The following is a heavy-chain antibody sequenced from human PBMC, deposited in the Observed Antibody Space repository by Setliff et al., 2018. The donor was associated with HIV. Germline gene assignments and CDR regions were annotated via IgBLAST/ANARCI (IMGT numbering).Heavy chain of an antibody. D-gene: IGHD3-10*01. V-gene: IGHV4-4*07. CDR1: GGSISSYY. CDR2: IYTSGST. J-gene: IGHJ5*02. Sequence: SETLSLTCTVSGGSISSYYWSWIRQPAGKGLEWIGRIYTSGSTNYNPSLKSRVTISVDTSKNQFSLKLRSVTAADTAVYYCARVVITMVRGVISAWFDPWGQGTLVTVSS. CDR3: ARVVITMVRGVISAWFDP.